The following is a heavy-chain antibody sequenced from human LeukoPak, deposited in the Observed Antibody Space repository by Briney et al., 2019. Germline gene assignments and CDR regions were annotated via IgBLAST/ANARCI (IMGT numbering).Heavy chain of an antibody. Sequence: GGSLRLSCVASGFTFSNYAMEWVRQAPGKGLEWVSSLSSTSINIYYADSVKGRFTISRDNAKNSLYLQMNSLRAEDTAVYYCARLSMTSYGKYYFEYWGQGTLVTVSS. CDR3: ARLSMTSYGKYYFEY. CDR1: GFTFSNYA. D-gene: IGHD3-10*01. J-gene: IGHJ4*02. CDR2: LSSTSINI. V-gene: IGHV3-21*01.